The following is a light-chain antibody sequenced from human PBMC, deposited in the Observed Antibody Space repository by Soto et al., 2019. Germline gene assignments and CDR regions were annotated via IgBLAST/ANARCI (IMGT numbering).Light chain of an antibody. V-gene: IGKV3-15*01. CDR2: GAS. CDR3: QQRNNWPPIT. Sequence: EIVMTQSPATLSVSPVERATLSCRASQSVSSNLAWYQQKPGQAPRLLIYGASTRATGIPARFSGSGSGTDFTLTISSLEPEDFGVYYCQQRNNWPPITFGQGTRLEI. CDR1: QSVSSN. J-gene: IGKJ5*01.